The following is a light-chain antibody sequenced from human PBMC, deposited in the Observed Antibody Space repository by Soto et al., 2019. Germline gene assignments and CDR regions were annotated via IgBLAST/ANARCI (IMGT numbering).Light chain of an antibody. J-gene: IGKJ2*02. Sequence: DIQMTQSPSTVSASVGDRVAITGRASQSISTSLAWYQQKPGKAPRLLIYRASSLEEGVPSSFSGSGSGTAVTLTLGGLQPDDFATYYCQQYADHSQGTFGQGTKLEI. V-gene: IGKV1-5*03. CDR2: RAS. CDR1: QSISTS. CDR3: QQYADHSQGT.